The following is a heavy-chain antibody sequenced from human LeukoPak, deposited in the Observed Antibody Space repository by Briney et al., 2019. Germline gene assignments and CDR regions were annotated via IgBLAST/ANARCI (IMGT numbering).Heavy chain of an antibody. V-gene: IGHV1-46*01. CDR3: ARVFGYYDILTGMGPPENWFDP. CDR1: GYTFTSYY. J-gene: IGHJ5*02. D-gene: IGHD3-9*01. CDR2: INPSGGST. Sequence: ASVKVSCKASGYTFTSYYMHWVRQAPGQGLEWMGIINPSGGSTSYAQKFQGRVTMTRDMSTSTVYMELSSLRSEDTAVYHCARVFGYYDILTGMGPPENWFDPWGQGTLVTVSS.